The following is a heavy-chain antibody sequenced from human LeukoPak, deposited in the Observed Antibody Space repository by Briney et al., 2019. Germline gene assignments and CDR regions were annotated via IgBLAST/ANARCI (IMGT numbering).Heavy chain of an antibody. J-gene: IGHJ3*02. CDR1: GFTFSSYW. Sequence: GGSLRLSCAASGFTFSSYWMSWVRQAPGKGLEWVANIKEDGSEEYYVDSVKGRFTISRDNAKNSLYLQMNSLRAEDTAVYYCARGGPDCSGGYCPNTNGFDIWGQGTMVTVSS. V-gene: IGHV3-7*01. D-gene: IGHD2-15*01. CDR2: IKEDGSEE. CDR3: ARGGPDCSGGYCPNTNGFDI.